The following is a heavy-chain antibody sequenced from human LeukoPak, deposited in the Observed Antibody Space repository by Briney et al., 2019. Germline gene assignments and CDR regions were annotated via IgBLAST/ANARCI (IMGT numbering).Heavy chain of an antibody. Sequence: GASVKVSCKASGDSSRTNAIVWLRQAPGQRPEWMGWISAGSGNTKYSQKFQDRVTITRDTAANTVYMEFSSLRREDTAVYFCARERDDDPFDIWGQGTLVTVSS. CDR3: ARERDDDPFDI. J-gene: IGHJ3*02. CDR2: ISAGSGNT. D-gene: IGHD1-1*01. V-gene: IGHV1-3*01. CDR1: GDSSRTNA.